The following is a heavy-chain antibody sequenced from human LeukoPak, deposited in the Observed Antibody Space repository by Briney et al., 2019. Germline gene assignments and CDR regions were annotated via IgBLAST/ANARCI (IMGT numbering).Heavy chain of an antibody. Sequence: GGSLRLSCAASGFTFSYYSMNWVRQAPGKGLEWVSYISSSSSTTYYADSVKGRFTISRDNAKNSLYLEMNSLRDEDTAVYYCARADCSSTSCFPRIAAAGTRRTGDWFDPWGQGTLVTVSS. D-gene: IGHD2-2*01. CDR1: GFTFSYYS. CDR2: ISSSSSTT. J-gene: IGHJ5*02. CDR3: ARADCSSTSCFPRIAAAGTRRTGDWFDP. V-gene: IGHV3-48*02.